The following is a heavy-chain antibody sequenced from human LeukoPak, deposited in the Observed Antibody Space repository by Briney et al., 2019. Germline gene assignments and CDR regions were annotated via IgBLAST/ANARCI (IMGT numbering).Heavy chain of an antibody. J-gene: IGHJ6*02. CDR1: GYTFSSYG. CDR2: ISGYNGNT. CDR3: ARVSWCGGDCYPHYYYYGMDV. V-gene: IGHV1-18*01. Sequence: ASVKVSCKASGYTFSSYGISWVRQAPGQGLEWMGWISGYNGNTNYAQKLQGRVTMTTDTSTSTAYMGLRSLRSEDTAVYYCARVSWCGGDCYPHYYYYGMDVWGQGTTVTVSS. D-gene: IGHD2-21*02.